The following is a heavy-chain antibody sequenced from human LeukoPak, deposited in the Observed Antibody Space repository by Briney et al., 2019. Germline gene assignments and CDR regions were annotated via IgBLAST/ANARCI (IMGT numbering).Heavy chain of an antibody. V-gene: IGHV4-39*01. Sequence: SETLSLTCAVYSGSFNGYYWGWIRQPPGKGLEWIGSIYYSGSTYYNPSLKSRVTISVDTSKNQFSLKLNSVTATDTAVYYCARHYGPWGQGTLVTVSS. J-gene: IGHJ4*02. D-gene: IGHD3-10*01. CDR3: ARHYGP. CDR2: IYYSGST. CDR1: SGSFNGYY.